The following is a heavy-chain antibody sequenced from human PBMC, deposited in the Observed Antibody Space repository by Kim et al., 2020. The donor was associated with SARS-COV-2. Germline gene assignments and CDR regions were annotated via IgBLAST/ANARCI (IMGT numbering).Heavy chain of an antibody. V-gene: IGHV1-24*01. CDR2: FDPADGEP. CDR1: GHTLNKLF. D-gene: IGHD4-4*01. CDR3: AVDSDYSRPYYYYAMDV. J-gene: IGHJ6*02. Sequence: ASVKVSCKVSGHTLNKLFVQWMREAPGNGLEWVGGFDPADGEPMYPLKFQGRVTISEDTSTATIYMEVNSLTSEDTAVYYCAVDSDYSRPYYYYAMDVWGQGTTVIVSS.